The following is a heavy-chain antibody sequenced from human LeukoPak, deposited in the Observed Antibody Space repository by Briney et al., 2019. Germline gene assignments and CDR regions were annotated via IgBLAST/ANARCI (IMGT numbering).Heavy chain of an antibody. J-gene: IGHJ3*02. D-gene: IGHD2-15*01. CDR1: GGSFSGYY. Sequence: SETLSLTCAVYGGSFSGYYWSWIRQPPGKGLEWIGEINHSGSTNYNPSLKSRVTISVDTSKNQFSLKLSSVTAADTAVYYYARDQYCSGGSCYSPGAFDIWGQGTMVTVSS. CDR3: ARDQYCSGGSCYSPGAFDI. CDR2: INHSGST. V-gene: IGHV4-34*01.